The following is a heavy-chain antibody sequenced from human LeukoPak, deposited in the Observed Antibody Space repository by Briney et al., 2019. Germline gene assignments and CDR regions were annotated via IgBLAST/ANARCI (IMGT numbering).Heavy chain of an antibody. CDR2: INSNSGGT. D-gene: IGHD3-3*01. Sequence: ASVKTSCKASGYTFTGYYMHWVRQAPGQGLEWMGWINSNSGGTKYAQQFQGRVTMTRDTSFSTVYMELSRLVSDDTAVYYCARDVPQSGYDADYWGQGTLVTVSS. J-gene: IGHJ4*02. V-gene: IGHV1-2*02. CDR3: ARDVPQSGYDADY. CDR1: GYTFTGYY.